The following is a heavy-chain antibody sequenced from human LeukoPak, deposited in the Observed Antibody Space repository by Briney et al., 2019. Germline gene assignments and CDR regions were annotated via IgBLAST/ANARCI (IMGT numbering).Heavy chain of an antibody. CDR3: ARASLSSAAPRL. Sequence: GGSLRLSCAASGFTFSSYWMHWVRQAPGKGLVWVSRINSDGSSTSYADSVKGRFTISRDNAKNTLYLQMNSLRAEDTAVYYCARASLSSAAPRLWGQGTLVTVSS. D-gene: IGHD6-13*01. CDR2: INSDGSST. V-gene: IGHV3-74*01. J-gene: IGHJ4*02. CDR1: GFTFSSYW.